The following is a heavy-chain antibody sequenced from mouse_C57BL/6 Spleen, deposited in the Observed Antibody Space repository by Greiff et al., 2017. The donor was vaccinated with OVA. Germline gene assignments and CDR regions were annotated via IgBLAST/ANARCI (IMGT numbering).Heavy chain of an antibody. V-gene: IGHV5-9-1*02. D-gene: IGHD1-1*01. J-gene: IGHJ4*01. Sequence: EVKLVESGEGLVKPGGSLKLSCAASGFTFSSYAMSWVRQTPEKRLEWVAYISSGGDYIYYADTVKGRFTISRDNARNTLYLQMSSLKSEDTAMYYCTRDGRIYYYGGAMDYWGQGTSVTVSS. CDR1: GFTFSSYA. CDR2: ISSGGDYI. CDR3: TRDGRIYYYGGAMDY.